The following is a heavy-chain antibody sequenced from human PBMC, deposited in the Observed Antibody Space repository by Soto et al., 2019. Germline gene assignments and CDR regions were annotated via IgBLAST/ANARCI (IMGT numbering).Heavy chain of an antibody. CDR1: GFTFSSYA. CDR3: AKTRGSLLSLYYYYGMDV. Sequence: GGSLRLSCAASGFTFSSYAMSWVRQAPGKGLEWVSAISGSGGSTYYADSVKGRFTISRDNSKNTLYLQMNSLRAEDTAVYYCAKTRGSLLSLYYYYGMDVWGQGTTVTVSS. CDR2: ISGSGGST. J-gene: IGHJ6*02. V-gene: IGHV3-23*01. D-gene: IGHD3-10*01.